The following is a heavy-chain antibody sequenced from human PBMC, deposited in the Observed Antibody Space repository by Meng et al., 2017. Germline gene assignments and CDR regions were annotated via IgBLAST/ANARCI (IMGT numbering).Heavy chain of an antibody. J-gene: IGHJ4*01. Sequence: ASVKVSCKASGYTFTGYYMHWVRQAPGQGLEWMGRINPNSGGTNYAQKFQGRVTMTRDTSISTAYMELSRLRSDDTAVYYCARDLKLEYSSGWYRFDYWGHGNLVNGAS. D-gene: IGHD6-19*01. CDR2: INPNSGGT. CDR3: ARDLKLEYSSGWYRFDY. CDR1: GYTFTGYY. V-gene: IGHV1-2*06.